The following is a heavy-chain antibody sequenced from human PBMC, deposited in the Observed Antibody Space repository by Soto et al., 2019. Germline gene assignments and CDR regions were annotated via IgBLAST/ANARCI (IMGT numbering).Heavy chain of an antibody. D-gene: IGHD4-4*01. J-gene: IGHJ4*02. CDR2: INHSGST. Sequence: SETLSLTCAVYGGSFSGYYWSWIRQPPGKGLEWIGEINHSGSTNYNPSLKSRVTISVDTSKNQFSLKLSSVTAADTAVYYCASSTVTTESPIDYWGQGTLVTVSS. CDR1: GGSFSGYY. V-gene: IGHV4-34*01. CDR3: ASSTVTTESPIDY.